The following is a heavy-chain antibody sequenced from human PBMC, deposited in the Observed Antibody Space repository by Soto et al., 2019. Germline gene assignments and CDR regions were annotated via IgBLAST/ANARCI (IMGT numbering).Heavy chain of an antibody. CDR1: GFTFSSYG. D-gene: IGHD3-3*01. CDR2: IWYDGSNK. CDR3: ARDGGDYYYYYMDV. J-gene: IGHJ6*03. Sequence: PGGSLRLSCAASGFTFSSYGMHWVRQAPGKGLEWVAVIWYDGSNKYYADSVKGRFTISRDNSKNTLYLQMNSLRAEDTAVYYCARDGGDYYYYYMDVCGKGTTVTVSS. V-gene: IGHV3-33*01.